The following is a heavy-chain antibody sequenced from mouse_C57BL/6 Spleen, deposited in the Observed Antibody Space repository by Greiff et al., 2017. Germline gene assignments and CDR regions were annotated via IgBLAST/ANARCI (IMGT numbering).Heavy chain of an antibody. CDR1: GYTFTSYW. CDR2: IYPGSGST. CDR3: AGYSNYVRGAY. J-gene: IGHJ3*01. D-gene: IGHD2-5*01. Sequence: QVQLQQPGAELVKPGASVKMSCKASGYTFTSYWITWVKQRPGQGLEWIGDIYPGSGSTNYNEKFKSKATLTVDTSSSTADMQRSSQTYEDSAVYYGAGYSNYVRGAYWGQGTLVTVAA. V-gene: IGHV1-55*01.